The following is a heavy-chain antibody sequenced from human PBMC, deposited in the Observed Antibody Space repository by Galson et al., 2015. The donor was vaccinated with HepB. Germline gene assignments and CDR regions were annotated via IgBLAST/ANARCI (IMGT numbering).Heavy chain of an antibody. V-gene: IGHV3-11*06. J-gene: IGHJ6*02. CDR2: ISSSSSYT. CDR1: GFTFSDYY. CDR3: ARDSMARLYYYYGMDV. Sequence: SLRLSCAASGFTFSDYYMSWIRQAPGKGLEWVSYISSSSSYTNYADSVKGRFTISRDNAKNSLYLQMNSLRAEDTAVYYCARDSMARLYYYYGMDVWGQGTTVTVSS. D-gene: IGHD3-10*01.